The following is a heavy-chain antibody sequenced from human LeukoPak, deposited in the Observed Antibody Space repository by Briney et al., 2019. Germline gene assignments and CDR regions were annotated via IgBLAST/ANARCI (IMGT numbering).Heavy chain of an antibody. V-gene: IGHV3-30*18. D-gene: IGHD6-19*01. Sequence: GGSLRLSCAASGFTFSTYGMHWVRQAPGKGLEWVAAISYDGTNKYYADSVKGRSTISRDNSNNTLYLQMNGLRAEDTAVFYCAKDLHGVADTSYYFDYWGRGTLVTVSS. CDR1: GFTFSTYG. CDR2: ISYDGTNK. J-gene: IGHJ4*02. CDR3: AKDLHGVADTSYYFDY.